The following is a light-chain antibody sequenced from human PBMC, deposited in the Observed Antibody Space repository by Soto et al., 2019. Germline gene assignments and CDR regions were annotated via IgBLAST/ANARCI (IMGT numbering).Light chain of an antibody. J-gene: IGKJ3*01. CDR1: QDIRNF. V-gene: IGKV1-27*01. CDR2: AAS. Sequence: IQMTQSPTSLSASVGDRVTITCRASQDIRNFLAWYQQKPGKAPKLLIYAASTLQSGVPSRFSGSGSGTDFTLTINSLQPEDVATYSCQKYSSVPVFGPGTKVEIK. CDR3: QKYSSVPV.